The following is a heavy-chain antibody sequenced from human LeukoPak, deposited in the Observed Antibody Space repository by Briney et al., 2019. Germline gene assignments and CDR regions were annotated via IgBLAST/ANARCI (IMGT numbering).Heavy chain of an antibody. CDR3: ARDPTV. Sequence: ASVSLSLTCAVSGGSTSVYYWSWIRQPPGRGLEWIGYSGGTNYNPSLKSRLTISVDTSKNQFSLQLRSVTEADTAVYYRARDPTVCGQGTLVTASS. V-gene: IGHV4-59*01. CDR1: GGSTSVYY. J-gene: IGHJ4*02. D-gene: IGHD1-26*01. CDR2: SGGT.